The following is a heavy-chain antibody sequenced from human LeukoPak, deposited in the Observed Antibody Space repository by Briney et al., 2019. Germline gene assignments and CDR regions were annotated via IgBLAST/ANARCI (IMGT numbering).Heavy chain of an antibody. Sequence: ASVKVSCKASGYTFTSYYMHWVRQAPGQGLEWMGIINSSGGSTSYAQKFQGRVTMTRDMSTSTVYMELSSLRSDDTAVYYCARDHGYSSSFFLPKNWFDPWGQGTLVTVSS. CDR2: INSSGGST. CDR3: ARDHGYSSSFFLPKNWFDP. J-gene: IGHJ5*02. D-gene: IGHD6-13*01. CDR1: GYTFTSYY. V-gene: IGHV1-46*01.